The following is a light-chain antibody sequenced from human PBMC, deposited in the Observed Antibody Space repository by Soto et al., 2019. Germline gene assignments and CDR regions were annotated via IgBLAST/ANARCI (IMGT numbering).Light chain of an antibody. V-gene: IGLV2-23*01. CDR1: SSDVGSYNL. J-gene: IGLJ1*01. CDR2: EGS. Sequence: QSALTQPASVSGSPGQSITISCTGTSSDVGSYNLVSWYQQHPGKAPKLMIYEGSKRPSGVSNRFSGSKSGNTASLTISGLQAEDEADYYCCSYAGSSPYVFGTGTKVIVL. CDR3: CSYAGSSPYV.